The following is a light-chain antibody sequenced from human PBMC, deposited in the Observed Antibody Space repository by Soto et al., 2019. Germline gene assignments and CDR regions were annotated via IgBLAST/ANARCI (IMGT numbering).Light chain of an antibody. V-gene: IGKV1-39*01. J-gene: IGKJ1*01. Sequence: DIQMSKSPATLSASVGDSVTITCRASQSITIWLAWYQQKPVKAPKLLIYAASSLQSGVPSRFSGSGSGTDFTLTISSLQLEDFATYYCQQSYSPPWTFGQGTKVDIK. CDR1: QSITIW. CDR3: QQSYSPPWT. CDR2: AAS.